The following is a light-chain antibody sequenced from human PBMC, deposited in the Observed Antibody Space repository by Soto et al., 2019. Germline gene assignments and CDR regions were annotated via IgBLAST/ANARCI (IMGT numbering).Light chain of an antibody. V-gene: IGKV4-1*01. CDR1: QTVFHSSYNKDF. J-gene: IGKJ2*01. CDR3: QQYYSSLT. CDR2: WAS. Sequence: DIVMTQSPDSLSVSLGERAIINCKSSQTVFHSSYNKDFLAWYQQKPGQPPKLLFYWASTRESGVPARFSGGGSGTDFSLTISSLQPEDVAVYYCQQYYSSLTFGQGTKLEIK.